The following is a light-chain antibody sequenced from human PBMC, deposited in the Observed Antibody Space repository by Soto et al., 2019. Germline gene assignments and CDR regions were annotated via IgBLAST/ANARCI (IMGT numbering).Light chain of an antibody. CDR1: SSDVGGYNY. V-gene: IGLV2-14*03. CDR2: DVS. Sequence: QSALTQPASVSGSPGQSITISCTGTSSDVGGYNYVSWYQLHPGKAPEHRIYDVSNWPSGVSNRFSGSRSGNTASLTISGLQAEDEADYYCSSYTSSTTRVFGGGTKLTVL. CDR3: SSYTSSTTRV. J-gene: IGLJ2*01.